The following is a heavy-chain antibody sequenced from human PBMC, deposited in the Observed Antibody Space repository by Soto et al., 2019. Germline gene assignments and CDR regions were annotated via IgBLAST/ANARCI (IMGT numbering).Heavy chain of an antibody. Sequence: GGSLRLSCAASGFTFSSYAMSWVRQAPGKGLEWVSAISGSGGSTYYADSVKGRFTISRDNSKNTLYLQMNSLRAEDTAVYYCAKVDRELPGGYYYYYGMDVWGQGTTVTVSS. J-gene: IGHJ6*02. CDR1: GFTFSSYA. CDR3: AKVDRELPGGYYYYYGMDV. CDR2: ISGSGGST. V-gene: IGHV3-23*01. D-gene: IGHD1-26*01.